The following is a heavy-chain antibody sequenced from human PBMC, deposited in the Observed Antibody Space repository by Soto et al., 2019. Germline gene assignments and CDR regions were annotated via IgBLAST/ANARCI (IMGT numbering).Heavy chain of an antibody. Sequence: GGSLRLCCAGSGFTFGDSYMSWIRQAPGKGLEWLSYISPGSRYPAYADSVKGRFTISRDNAKRSLYLQMMSLTAEDTAIYYCVRGGGGGLFDPWGQGTMVTVSS. CDR1: GFTFGDSY. J-gene: IGHJ5*02. D-gene: IGHD2-15*01. CDR3: VRGGGGGLFDP. V-gene: IGHV3-11*06. CDR2: ISPGSRYP.